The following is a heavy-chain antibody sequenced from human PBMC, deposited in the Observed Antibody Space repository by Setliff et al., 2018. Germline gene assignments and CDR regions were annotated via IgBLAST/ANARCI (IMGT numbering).Heavy chain of an antibody. J-gene: IGHJ4*02. D-gene: IGHD6-19*01. CDR3: ARAPSSIGVGGSLLH. CDR1: GYTFTTYG. Sequence: ASVKVSCKASGYTFTTYGIIWVRQAPGQGLEWMGWTSAYNDNTNYAQGLQGRVTMTTDTSTSTAYMELRGLSSDDTAVYYCARAPSSIGVGGSLLHWGQGTLVTVSS. CDR2: TSAYNDNT. V-gene: IGHV1-18*01.